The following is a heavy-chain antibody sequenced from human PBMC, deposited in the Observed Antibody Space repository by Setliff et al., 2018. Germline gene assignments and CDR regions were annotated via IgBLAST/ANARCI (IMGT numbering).Heavy chain of an antibody. D-gene: IGHD7-27*01. Sequence: GASVKVSCKASGYIFTYYAIHWVRQAPGQRLEWMGWINAGNGNTKYSQKFQGRVTITRNTSISTAYMELSSLRSEDTAVYYCARGLGSYYYYYMDVWGKGTTVTVSS. CDR1: GYIFTYYA. CDR3: ARGLGSYYYYYMDV. J-gene: IGHJ6*03. CDR2: INAGNGNT. V-gene: IGHV1-3*01.